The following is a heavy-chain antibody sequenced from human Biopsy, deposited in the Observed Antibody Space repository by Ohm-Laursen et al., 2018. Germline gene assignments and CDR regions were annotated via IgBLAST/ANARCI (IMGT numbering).Heavy chain of an antibody. CDR3: ARGSGYFKLDV. J-gene: IGHJ6*02. D-gene: IGHD5-12*01. Sequence: SDTLSLTSAVNGESSSGYFWNWIRQPPGKGLEWIGEINQSGSTKYNPSLKRRATLSADSSNSQFSLRLTSVTAADTAIYYCARGSGYFKLDVWGQGTTVTVSS. CDR2: INQSGST. V-gene: IGHV4-34*01. CDR1: GESSSGYF.